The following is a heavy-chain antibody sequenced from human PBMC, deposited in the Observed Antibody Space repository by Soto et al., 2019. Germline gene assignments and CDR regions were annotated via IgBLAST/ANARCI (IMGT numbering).Heavy chain of an antibody. V-gene: IGHV1-8*02. D-gene: IGHD6-13*01. J-gene: IGHJ6*02. CDR3: AREAATGDYHGMDL. CDR2: MNPHSGNK. Sequence: QVQLVQSGAEVKKPGASVKVSCKASGYTFTSYEINWVRQATGQGLEWMGWMNPHSGNKGYAQKFQGRVSMTRNTAISTAYMELSSLRSEDTAVYYCAREAATGDYHGMDLWGQGTTVIVSS. CDR1: GYTFTSYE.